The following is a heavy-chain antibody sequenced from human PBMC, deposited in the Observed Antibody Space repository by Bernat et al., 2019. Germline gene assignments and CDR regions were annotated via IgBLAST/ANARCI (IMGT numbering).Heavy chain of an antibody. CDR1: GFIFSSHG. Sequence: QVQLVESGGGVVQPGRSLRLSCAASGFIFSSHGMHWVRQAPGNGLEWVAVIWYDGNNKYYADSVKGRFTISRDNSKNTLYVQMNSLRAEDTAVYYCARDWYYGSGSSGSLDYWGQGTPVTVSS. CDR2: IWYDGNNK. D-gene: IGHD3-10*01. CDR3: ARDWYYGSGSSGSLDY. J-gene: IGHJ4*02. V-gene: IGHV3-33*01.